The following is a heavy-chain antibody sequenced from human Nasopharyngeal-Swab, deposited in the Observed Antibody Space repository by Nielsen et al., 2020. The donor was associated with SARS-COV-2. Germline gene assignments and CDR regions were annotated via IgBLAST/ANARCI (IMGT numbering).Heavy chain of an antibody. Sequence: GESLKISCAASGFTFSSYGMHWVRQAPGKGLEWVAVISYDGSNKYYADSVKGRFTISRDNSKNTLYLQMNSLRAEDTAVYYCAKDRYYYDSSGYLDYWGQGTLVTVSS. CDR3: AKDRYYYDSSGYLDY. D-gene: IGHD3-22*01. CDR1: GFTFSSYG. CDR2: ISYDGSNK. J-gene: IGHJ4*02. V-gene: IGHV3-30*18.